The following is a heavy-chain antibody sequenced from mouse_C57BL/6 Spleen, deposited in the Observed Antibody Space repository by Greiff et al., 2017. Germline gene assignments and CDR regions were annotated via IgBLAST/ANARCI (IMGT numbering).Heavy chain of an antibody. CDR2: IDPNSGGT. CDR3: AREANFYDGYSFDY. Sequence: QVQLKQPGAELVKPGASVKLSCKASGYTFTSYWMHWVKQRPGRGLEWIGRIDPNSGGTKYNEKFKSKATLTVDKPSSTAYMQLSSLTSEDSAVYYCAREANFYDGYSFDYWGQGTTLTVSS. CDR1: GYTFTSYW. V-gene: IGHV1-72*01. D-gene: IGHD2-3*01. J-gene: IGHJ2*01.